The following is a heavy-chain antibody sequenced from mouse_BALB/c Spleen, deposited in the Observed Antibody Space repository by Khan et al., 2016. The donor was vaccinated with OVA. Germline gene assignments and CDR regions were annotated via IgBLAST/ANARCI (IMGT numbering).Heavy chain of an antibody. J-gene: IGHJ2*01. CDR2: IRLKSNNYAT. CDR3: TQERESAY. CDR1: GFTFSNYW. D-gene: IGHD1-3*01. Sequence: EVKVEESGGGLVQPGGSMKLSCVASGFTFSNYWMNWVRQSPEKGLEWVAEIRLKSNNYATHYAESVKGRFTISRDDSKSSVYLQMNNLRAEDTGSDYCTQERESAYWGQGTTLTVSS. V-gene: IGHV6-6*02.